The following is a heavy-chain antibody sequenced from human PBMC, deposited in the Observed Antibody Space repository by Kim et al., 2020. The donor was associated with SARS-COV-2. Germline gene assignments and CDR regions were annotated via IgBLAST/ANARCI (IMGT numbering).Heavy chain of an antibody. Sequence: SETLSLTCTVSGGSISSYYWSWIRQPPGKGLEWIGYIYYSGSTNYNPPLKSRVTISVDTSKNQFSLQLSSVTAADTAVYYCARGGGLLWFGELNPPDYWGQGPLVPVSS. CDR2: IYYSGST. J-gene: IGHJ4*02. D-gene: IGHD3-10*01. CDR3: ARGGGLLWFGELNPPDY. V-gene: IGHV4-59*01. CDR1: GGSISSYY.